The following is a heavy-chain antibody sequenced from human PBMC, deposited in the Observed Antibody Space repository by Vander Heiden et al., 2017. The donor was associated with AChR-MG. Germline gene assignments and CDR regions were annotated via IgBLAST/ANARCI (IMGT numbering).Heavy chain of an antibody. CDR3: ARVEEGGH. CDR1: GYSISSGYY. D-gene: IGHD3-16*01. J-gene: IGHJ1*01. V-gene: IGHV4-38-2*01. CDR2: IYHSGST. Sequence: QVQLQESGPGLVKPSETLSLTCAVSGYSISSGYYWGWIRQPPGKGLEWIGSIYHSGSTYYNPSLKSRVTISVDTSKNQFSLKLSSVTAADTAVYYCARVEEGGHWGQGTLVTVSS.